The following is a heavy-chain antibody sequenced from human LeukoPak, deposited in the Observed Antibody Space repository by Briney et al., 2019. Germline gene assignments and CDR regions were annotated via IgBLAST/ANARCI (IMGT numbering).Heavy chain of an antibody. D-gene: IGHD2-8*01. J-gene: IGHJ6*03. CDR2: IYTSGST. V-gene: IGHV4-4*07. CDR1: GGSLSTYY. Sequence: SETLSLTCTVSGGSLSTYYWNWIRQPAGKGLEWIGRIYTSGSTNYNPSLKSRVTMSVDTSSNQFSLTLSSVTAADTAVYHCARDIRSHNGPGGYYYYYMDVWGKGTTVTVSS. CDR3: ARDIRSHNGPGGYYYYYMDV.